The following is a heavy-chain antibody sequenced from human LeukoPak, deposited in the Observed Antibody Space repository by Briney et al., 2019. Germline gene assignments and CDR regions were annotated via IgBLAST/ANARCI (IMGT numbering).Heavy chain of an antibody. CDR1: GYTFTDYY. D-gene: IGHD3-3*01. J-gene: IGHJ4*02. V-gene: IGHV1-46*01. CDR3: ARGATGVWYFDY. CDR2: INPNGGST. Sequence: ASVKVSCKASGYTFTDYYIHWVRQAPGQGLEWMGIINPNGGSTSYAQKFQDRVTMTRDTSTSTVYMELSSLRSEDTAVYYCARGATGVWYFDYWGQGTLVTVSS.